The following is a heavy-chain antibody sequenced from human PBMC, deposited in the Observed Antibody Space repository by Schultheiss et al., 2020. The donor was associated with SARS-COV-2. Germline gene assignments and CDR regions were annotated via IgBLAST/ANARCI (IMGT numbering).Heavy chain of an antibody. Sequence: GGSLRLSCAASGFTVSSNYMSWVRQAPGKGLEWVSYISSSSSTIYYADSVKGRFTISRDNAKNSLYLQMNSLRAEDTAVYYCASQASWTARKYMDVWGKGTTVTVSS. D-gene: IGHD6-13*01. V-gene: IGHV3-48*01. CDR1: GFTVSSNY. J-gene: IGHJ6*03. CDR3: ASQASWTARKYMDV. CDR2: ISSSSSTI.